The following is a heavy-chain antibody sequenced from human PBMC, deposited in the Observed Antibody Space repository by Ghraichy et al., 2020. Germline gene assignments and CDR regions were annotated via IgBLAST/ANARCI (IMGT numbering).Heavy chain of an antibody. D-gene: IGHD3-10*01. Sequence: SETLSLTCAVYGGSFSGYYWSGIRQPPGKGLEWIGEINHSGSTNYNPSLKSRVTISVDTSKNQFSLKLSSVTAADTAVYYCARGLITMVREPIRSGNDYWGQGTLVTVSS. V-gene: IGHV4-34*01. J-gene: IGHJ4*02. CDR1: GGSFSGYY. CDR3: ARGLITMVREPIRSGNDY. CDR2: INHSGST.